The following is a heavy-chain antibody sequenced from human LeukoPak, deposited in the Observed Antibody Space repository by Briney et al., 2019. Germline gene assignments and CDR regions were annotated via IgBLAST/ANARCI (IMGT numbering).Heavy chain of an antibody. CDR3: VRDAS. V-gene: IGHV3-66*01. CDR2: IYSGGGT. CDR1: GVTVSSNH. J-gene: IGHJ4*02. Sequence: GGSLRLSCAVSGVTVSSNHMSWVRQAPGKGLEWVSAIYSGGGTYYADSVKGRFTLSRDISKNTLYLQMNSLRAEDTAVYYCVRDASWGQGTLVTISS.